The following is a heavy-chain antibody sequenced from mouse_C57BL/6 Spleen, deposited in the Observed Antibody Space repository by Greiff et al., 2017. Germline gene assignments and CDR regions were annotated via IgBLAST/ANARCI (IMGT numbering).Heavy chain of an antibody. Sequence: EVQLQQSEGGLVQPGSSMKLSCTASGFTFSDYYMAWVRQVPEKGLEWVANINYDGSSTYYLDSLKSRFIISRDNAKNILYLQMSSLKSEDTATYYCARIYYDYDESYWYFDVWGTGTTVTVSS. J-gene: IGHJ1*03. D-gene: IGHD2-4*01. CDR1: GFTFSDYY. V-gene: IGHV5-16*01. CDR2: INYDGSST. CDR3: ARIYYDYDESYWYFDV.